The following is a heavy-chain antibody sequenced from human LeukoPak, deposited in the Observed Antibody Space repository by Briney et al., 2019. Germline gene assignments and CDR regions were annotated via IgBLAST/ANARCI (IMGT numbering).Heavy chain of an antibody. J-gene: IGHJ4*02. D-gene: IGHD5-18*01. CDR1: GFTVSSNY. Sequence: GGSLRLSCAASGFTVSSNYMSWVRQAPGKGLEWVSVIYSGGSTYYADSVKGRFTISRDNAKNSLYLQMNSLTAEDTAVYYCARHGPDTAMVTNYWGQGTLVTVSS. CDR3: ARHGPDTAMVTNY. CDR2: IYSGGST. V-gene: IGHV3-53*01.